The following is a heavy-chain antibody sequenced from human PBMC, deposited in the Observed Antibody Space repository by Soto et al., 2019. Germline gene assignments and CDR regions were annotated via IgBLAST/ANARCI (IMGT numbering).Heavy chain of an antibody. CDR1: GYTFSGFY. CDR3: ASAAVTGTAGLDF. Sequence: ASVKVSCKASGYTFSGFYMHWVRQAPGQGLEWMGWINPNSGGTKSAEKFQGRVTMTRDTSISTAYMELSRLTSDDTAVYYCASAAVTGTAGLDFWGQGTQVTGSS. CDR2: INPNSGGT. J-gene: IGHJ4*02. V-gene: IGHV1-2*02. D-gene: IGHD6-19*01.